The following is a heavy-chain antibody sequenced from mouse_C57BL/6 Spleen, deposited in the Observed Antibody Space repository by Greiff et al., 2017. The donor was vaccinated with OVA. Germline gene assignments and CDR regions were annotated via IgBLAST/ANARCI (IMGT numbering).Heavy chain of an antibody. CDR2: IWTGGGT. CDR1: GFSLTSYA. CDR3: ARRGDSSGPYAMDY. D-gene: IGHD3-2*02. Sequence: VQGVESGPGLVAPSQSLSITCTVSGFSLTSYAISWVRQPPGKGLEWLGVIWTGGGTNYNSALKSRLSISKDNSKSQVFLKMNSLQTDDTARYYCARRGDSSGPYAMDYWGQGTSVTVSS. V-gene: IGHV2-9-1*01. J-gene: IGHJ4*01.